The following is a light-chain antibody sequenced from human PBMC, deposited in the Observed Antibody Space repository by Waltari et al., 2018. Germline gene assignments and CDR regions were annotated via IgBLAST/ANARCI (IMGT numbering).Light chain of an antibody. CDR2: VNSDGSH. CDR3: QTGGHGTWV. V-gene: IGLV4-69*01. J-gene: IGLJ3*02. CDR1: SGHTSNI. Sequence: QLVVTQSPSASAPLGASVQLTCPLSSGHTSNIVAWLQQRPEKGPRYLMKVNSDGSHIKGDDIPDRFSGSSSGAERYLTISSLQPDDEADYYCQTGGHGTWVFGGGTTLTVL.